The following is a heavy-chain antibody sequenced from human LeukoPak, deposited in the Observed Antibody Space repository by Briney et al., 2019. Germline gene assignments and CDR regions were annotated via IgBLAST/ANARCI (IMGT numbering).Heavy chain of an antibody. CDR1: GYTFTENY. J-gene: IGHJ4*02. CDR2: INPHIGAA. Sequence: ASVKVSCKVSGYTFTENYIHWVRQTPGRGLEWMGLINPHIGAANYTQNFQGRVTLTRDTSSSTAYMHLSSLRSDDTAVYYCARGKSGYSPWGQGTPVTVSS. CDR3: ARGKSGYSP. V-gene: IGHV1-2*02. D-gene: IGHD3-22*01.